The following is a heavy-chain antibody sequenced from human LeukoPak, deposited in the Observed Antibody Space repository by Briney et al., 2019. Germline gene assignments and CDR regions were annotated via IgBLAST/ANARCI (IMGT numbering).Heavy chain of an antibody. J-gene: IGHJ5*02. CDR1: GFTFSSYA. D-gene: IGHD5-18*01. V-gene: IGHV3-23*01. CDR2: ISGSGTST. CDR3: AKDPAAMITYCFDP. Sequence: HPGGSLRLSCAASGFTFSSYAMTWVRQAPGKGLEWVSAISGSGTSTYYADSVKGRFTISRDNSKNTLFLQMNSLRAEDTALYYCAKDPAAMITYCFDPWGQGTLVTVSS.